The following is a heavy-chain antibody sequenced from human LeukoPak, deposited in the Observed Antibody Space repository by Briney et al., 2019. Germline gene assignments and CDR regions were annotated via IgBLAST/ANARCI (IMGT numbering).Heavy chain of an antibody. Sequence: GGSLRLSCVASGFTFSNYWMHWVRQAPGKGLVWVSRVNTDESRTNYADSVKGRFTISRDNAKNTVYLQMNSLRAEDTAVYYCARGQDHGDYFDYWGQGTLVTASS. V-gene: IGHV3-74*01. CDR3: ARGQDHGDYFDY. D-gene: IGHD3-16*01. CDR1: GFTFSNYW. CDR2: VNTDESRT. J-gene: IGHJ4*02.